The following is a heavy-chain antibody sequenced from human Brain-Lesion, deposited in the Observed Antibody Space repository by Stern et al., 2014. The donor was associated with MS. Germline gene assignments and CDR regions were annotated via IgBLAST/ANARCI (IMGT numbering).Heavy chain of an antibody. Sequence: VQLVESGPGLVKPSGTLSLTCAVSGGSISSSNWWSWVRQSPGKGLEWIGESDHSGSTIYNPSLKRRGTGSVYKSKNRVSLHLRSVPAADTAVYFCARFPASRPHVFDSWGQGTLVTVSS. D-gene: IGHD6-13*01. J-gene: IGHJ4*02. CDR1: GGSISSSNW. CDR2: SDHSGST. V-gene: IGHV4-4*02. CDR3: ARFPASRPHVFDS.